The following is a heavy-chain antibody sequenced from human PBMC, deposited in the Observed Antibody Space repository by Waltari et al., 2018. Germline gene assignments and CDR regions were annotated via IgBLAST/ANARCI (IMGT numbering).Heavy chain of an antibody. J-gene: IGHJ1*01. V-gene: IGHV2-5*02. CDR2: IYWDDDK. CDR3: AHTGGSNRHFQH. D-gene: IGHD1-26*01. Sequence: GWIRQPPGKALEWLALIYWDDDKRYSPSLKSRLTITKDTSKNQVVLTMTNMDPVDTATYYCAHTGGSNRHFQHWGQGTLVTVSS.